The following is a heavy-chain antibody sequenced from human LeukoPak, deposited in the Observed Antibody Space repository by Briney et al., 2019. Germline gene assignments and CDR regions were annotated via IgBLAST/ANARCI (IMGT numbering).Heavy chain of an antibody. J-gene: IGHJ4*02. Sequence: GRSLRLSCAASGFTFDDYAMHWVRHAPGKGLEWVSGISWNSGSIGYADSVKSRFTISRDNAKNSLYLQMNSLRAEDTALYYCARDESREPYYFDYWGQGTLVTVS. CDR3: ARDESREPYYFDY. V-gene: IGHV3-9*01. CDR1: GFTFDDYA. CDR2: ISWNSGSI. D-gene: IGHD1-14*01.